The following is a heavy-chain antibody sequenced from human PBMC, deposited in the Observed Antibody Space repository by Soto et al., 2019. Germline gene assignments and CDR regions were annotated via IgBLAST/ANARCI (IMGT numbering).Heavy chain of an antibody. Sequence: GASVKVSCKASGYTCTGYYMHWVRQAPGQGLEWMGWINPNSGGTNYAQKFQGRVTMTRDTSISTAYMELSRLRSDDTAVYYCARGDYDYVWGNLPDYWGQGTLVTVSS. CDR1: GYTCTGYY. D-gene: IGHD3-16*01. CDR3: ARGDYDYVWGNLPDY. J-gene: IGHJ4*02. CDR2: INPNSGGT. V-gene: IGHV1-2*02.